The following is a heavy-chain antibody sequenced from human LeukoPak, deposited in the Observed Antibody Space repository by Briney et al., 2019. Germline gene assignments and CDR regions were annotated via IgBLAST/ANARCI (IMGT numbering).Heavy chain of an antibody. CDR3: ARGLTYYGMDV. CDR2: IYFSGST. J-gene: IGHJ6*02. V-gene: IGHV4-39*01. Sequence: SETQSLTCTVSGGSISSSSYYWGWIRQPPGKGLEWIGNIYFSGSTYYNPSLKSRVTISVDTSKNQFSLKLSSVTAADTAVYYCARGLTYYGMDVWGQGTTVTVSS. D-gene: IGHD2-21*02. CDR1: GGSISSSSYY.